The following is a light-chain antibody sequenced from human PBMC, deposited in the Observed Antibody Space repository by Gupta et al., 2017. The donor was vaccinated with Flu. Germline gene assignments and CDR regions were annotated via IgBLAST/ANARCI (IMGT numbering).Light chain of an antibody. Sequence: EIVLTKSPATLSVSQGDRATLSCRASQSVTNYLVWYQQKPGQAPRLLIYGASTRATGIPARFSGSGSGTEFTLTISGRQSDDFAVYYCQQYSKWPPSWAFGQGTKVEIK. J-gene: IGKJ1*01. CDR2: GAS. V-gene: IGKV3-15*01. CDR1: QSVTNY. CDR3: QQYSKWPPSWA.